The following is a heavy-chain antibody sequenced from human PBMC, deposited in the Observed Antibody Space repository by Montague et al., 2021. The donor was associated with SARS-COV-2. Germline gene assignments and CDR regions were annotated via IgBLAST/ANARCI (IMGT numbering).Heavy chain of an antibody. V-gene: IGHV4-59*01. D-gene: IGHD3-16*01. CDR3: ARKMMTVGGGITALDD. Sequence: SETLSLTCTISGGSISRYYWSWIRQPPGKGLEWIGYIYYRGSTKSNHSLKSRVNISVDTSKYQFSVKLRSVTAADTAVYYCARKMMTVGGGITALDDWGQGTTVTVSS. CDR1: GGSISRYY. J-gene: IGHJ6*02. CDR2: IYYRGST.